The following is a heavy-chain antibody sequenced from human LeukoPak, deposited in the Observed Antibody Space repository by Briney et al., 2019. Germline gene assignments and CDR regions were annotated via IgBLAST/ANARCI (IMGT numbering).Heavy chain of an antibody. V-gene: IGHV4-34*01. CDR1: GGSFNGYY. J-gene: IGHJ6*03. CDR3: ARVTGPTTVVTPHYYYMDV. CDR2: INHSGST. Sequence: SETLSLTCAVYGGSFNGYYWSWIRQPPGKGLEWIGEINHSGSTNYNPSLKSRVTISVDTSKNQFSLKLSSVTAADTAVYYCARVTGPTTVVTPHYYYMDVWGKGTTVTVSS. D-gene: IGHD4-23*01.